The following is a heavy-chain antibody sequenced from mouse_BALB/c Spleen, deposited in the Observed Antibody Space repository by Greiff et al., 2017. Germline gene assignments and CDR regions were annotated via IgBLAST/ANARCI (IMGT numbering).Heavy chain of an antibody. V-gene: IGHV14-3*02. CDR2: IDPANGNT. CDR3: ARGYDYDVGGAMDY. D-gene: IGHD2-4*01. J-gene: IGHJ4*01. Sequence: VQLQQSGAELVKPGASVKLSCTASGFNIKDTYMHWVKQRPEQGLEWIGRIDPANGNTKYDPKFQGKATITADTSSNTAYLQLSSLTSEDTAVYYCARGYDYDVGGAMDYWGQGTSVTVSS. CDR1: GFNIKDTY.